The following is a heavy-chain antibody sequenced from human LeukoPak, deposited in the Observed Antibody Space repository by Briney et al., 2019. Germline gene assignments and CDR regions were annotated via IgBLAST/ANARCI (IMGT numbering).Heavy chain of an antibody. CDR3: ARGSSWSDN. D-gene: IGHD6-13*01. Sequence: SVKVSCKASGYTFTDYYLHWVRQAPGQGLEWMGWINIDTGNPTYAQGFTGRFVFSLDTSVSTAYLQINSLKTEDTAVYYCARGSSWSDNWGQGTLVTVSS. V-gene: IGHV7-4-1*02. CDR2: INIDTGNP. CDR1: GYTFTDYY. J-gene: IGHJ4*02.